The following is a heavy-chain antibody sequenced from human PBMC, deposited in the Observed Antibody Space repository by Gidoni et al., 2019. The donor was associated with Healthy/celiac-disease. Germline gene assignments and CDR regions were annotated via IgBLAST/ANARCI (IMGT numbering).Heavy chain of an antibody. D-gene: IGHD2-2*01. J-gene: IGHJ5*02. CDR3: ARGNYIVVVPATNEDWFDP. Sequence: QVQLQESGPGLVKPSQTLSLTCAVSGGSISSGGYSWSWIRQPPGKGLEWIGYIYYSGSTYYNPSLKSRVTISVDTSKNQFSLKLSSVTAADTAVYYCARGNYIVVVPATNEDWFDPWGQGTLVTVSS. CDR2: IYYSGST. V-gene: IGHV4-30-4*07. CDR1: GGSISSGGYS.